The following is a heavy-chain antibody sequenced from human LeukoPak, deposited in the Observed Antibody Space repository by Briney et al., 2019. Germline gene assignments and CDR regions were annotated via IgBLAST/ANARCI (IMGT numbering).Heavy chain of an antibody. CDR2: ISSSGSTI. CDR1: GFTFSDYY. J-gene: IGHJ4*02. CDR3: ASRYYDSSGYFDY. V-gene: IGHV3-11*04. D-gene: IGHD3-22*01. Sequence: GGSLRLSCAASGFTFSDYYMSWIRQAPGKGLEWVSYISSSGSTIYYADSVKGRFTISRDNAKNSLYLQINSLRAEDTAVYYCASRYYDSSGYFDYWGQGTLVTVSS.